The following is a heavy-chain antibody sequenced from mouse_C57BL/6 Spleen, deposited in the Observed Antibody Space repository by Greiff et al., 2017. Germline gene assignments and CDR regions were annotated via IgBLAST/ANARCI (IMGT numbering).Heavy chain of an antibody. CDR2: FRNKANGYTT. CDR1: GFTFTAYY. J-gene: IGHJ3*01. CDR3: TSYDGYYVFAY. D-gene: IGHD2-3*01. V-gene: IGHV7-3*01. Sequence: EVQLVESGGGLVQPGGSLSLSCAASGFTFTAYYMSWVRQPPGKALEWMGFFRNKANGYTTEYSASVKGRFTISRNNSQSILYHQMNAMSADDSAYYCGTSYDGYYVFAYWGQGTLVTVSA.